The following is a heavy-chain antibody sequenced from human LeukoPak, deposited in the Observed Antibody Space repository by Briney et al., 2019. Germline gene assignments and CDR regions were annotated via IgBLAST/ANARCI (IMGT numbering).Heavy chain of an antibody. CDR3: AKDEGFWQQLDY. CDR1: GFTFDDYV. CDR2: ISWNSGSI. J-gene: IGHJ4*02. V-gene: IGHV3-9*01. Sequence: PGRSLRLSCAASGFTFDDYVMHWVRQAPGKGLEWVSGISWNSGSIGYADSVKGRFTISRDNAKNSLYLQMNSLRAEDTALYYCAKDEGFWQQLDYWGQGTLVTVSS. D-gene: IGHD6-13*01.